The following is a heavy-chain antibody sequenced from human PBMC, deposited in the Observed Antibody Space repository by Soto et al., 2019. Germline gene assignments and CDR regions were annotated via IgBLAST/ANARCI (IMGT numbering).Heavy chain of an antibody. CDR2: MNPNSGNT. V-gene: IGHV1-8*01. CDR3: ARGHSSKGIDY. D-gene: IGHD6-6*01. Sequence: GASVKVSCTSSGYTFTSYEINWVRQATGQGLEWMGWMNPNSGNTGYAQKFQGRVTMTRNTSISPAYMELSSLRSEDTAVYYCARGHSSKGIDYWGQGTLVTVSS. J-gene: IGHJ4*02. CDR1: GYTFTSYE.